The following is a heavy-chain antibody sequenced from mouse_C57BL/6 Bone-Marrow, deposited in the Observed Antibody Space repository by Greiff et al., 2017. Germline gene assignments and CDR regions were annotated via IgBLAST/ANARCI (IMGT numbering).Heavy chain of an antibody. J-gene: IGHJ3*01. V-gene: IGHV1-59*01. CDR3: ARKDYGSPGWFAY. Sequence: QVQLQQPGAELVRPGTSVKLSCKASGYTFTSYWMHWVQQRPGQGLDWIGVIDPSDSYTNYNQKFKGKATLTVDTSASTAYMQLSSLTSEDSAVYYCARKDYGSPGWFAYWGQGTLVTVSA. D-gene: IGHD1-1*01. CDR1: GYTFTSYW. CDR2: IDPSDSYT.